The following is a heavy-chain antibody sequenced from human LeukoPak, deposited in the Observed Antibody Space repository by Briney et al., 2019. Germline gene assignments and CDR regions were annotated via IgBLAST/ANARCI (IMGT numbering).Heavy chain of an antibody. V-gene: IGHV1-24*01. J-gene: IGHJ4*02. Sequence: ASVKVSCKVFGYTLTELSMHWVRQAPGKGLEWMGGFDPEDGETIYAQKFQGRVTMTEDTSTDTAYMELSSLRSEDTAVYYCATVASRFGESYYFDYWGQGTLVTVSS. CDR2: FDPEDGET. CDR3: ATVASRFGESYYFDY. CDR1: GYTLTELS. D-gene: IGHD3-10*01.